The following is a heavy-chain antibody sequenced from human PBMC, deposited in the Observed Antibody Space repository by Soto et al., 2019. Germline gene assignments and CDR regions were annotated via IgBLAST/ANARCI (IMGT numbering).Heavy chain of an antibody. CDR1: GFTVSSNY. Sequence: GGSLRLSCAASGFTVSSNYMSWVRQAPGKGLEWVSVIYSGGSTYYADSVRGRFTISRDNSKNTLYLQMNSLRAEDTAVYYCARDLTGSGYNGDPWGQGTLVTVSS. D-gene: IGHD3-10*01. CDR3: ARDLTGSGYNGDP. J-gene: IGHJ5*02. CDR2: IYSGGST. V-gene: IGHV3-66*01.